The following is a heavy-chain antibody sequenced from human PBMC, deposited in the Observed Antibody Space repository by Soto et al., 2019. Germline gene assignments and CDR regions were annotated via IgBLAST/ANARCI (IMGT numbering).Heavy chain of an antibody. CDR3: ARDPVLAFVAAYYFDY. D-gene: IGHD6-19*01. J-gene: IGHJ4*02. Sequence: QVQLVESGGGVVQPGRSLRLSCAASGFTFSSYAMHWVRQAPGKGLEWVAVISYDGSNKYYADSVKGRFTISRDNSKNSWYLQMNSLRAEDTAVYYCARDPVLAFVAAYYFDYWGQGTLVTVSS. V-gene: IGHV3-30-3*01. CDR2: ISYDGSNK. CDR1: GFTFSSYA.